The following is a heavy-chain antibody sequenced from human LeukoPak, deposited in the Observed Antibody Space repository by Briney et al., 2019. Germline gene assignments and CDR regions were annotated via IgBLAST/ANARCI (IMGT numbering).Heavy chain of an antibody. D-gene: IGHD1-14*01. Sequence: GESLKISCKGSGSRFTSYWIGWVRQIPGKGLEWMGIIYPGASDTRYSPSFQGQVTISADNSISTAYLQWSSLRASDTAMYYCARLRYILWPDWFDPGGQGTLVTVSS. CDR2: IYPGASDT. CDR3: ARLRYILWPDWFDP. V-gene: IGHV5-51*01. J-gene: IGHJ5*02. CDR1: GSRFTSYW.